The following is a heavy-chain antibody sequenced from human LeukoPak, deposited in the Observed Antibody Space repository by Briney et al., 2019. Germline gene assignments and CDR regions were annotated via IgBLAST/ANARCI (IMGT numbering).Heavy chain of an antibody. CDR2: INHSGST. Sequence: SETLSLTCAVYGGSFSGYYWSWIRQPPGKGLEWIWEINHSGSTNYNPSLKSRVTISVDTSKNQLSLKLSSVTAADTAVYYCARPYYYDSRIDPWGQGILVTVSS. CDR1: GGSFSGYY. J-gene: IGHJ5*02. D-gene: IGHD3-22*01. CDR3: ARPYYYDSRIDP. V-gene: IGHV4-34*01.